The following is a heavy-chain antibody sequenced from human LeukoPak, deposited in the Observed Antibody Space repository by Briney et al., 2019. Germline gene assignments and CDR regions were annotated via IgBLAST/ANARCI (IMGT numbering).Heavy chain of an antibody. CDR1: GFTFDDYA. Sequence: PGGSLRLSCAASGFTFDDYAMHWVRQVPGKGLEWVSDISWNSGSIGYADSVRGRFTISRDNAKNSLYLQMNSLRAEDTAVYYCVRGDNRDYWGQGTLVTVSS. V-gene: IGHV3-9*01. D-gene: IGHD2/OR15-2a*01. CDR3: VRGDNRDY. CDR2: ISWNSGSI. J-gene: IGHJ4*02.